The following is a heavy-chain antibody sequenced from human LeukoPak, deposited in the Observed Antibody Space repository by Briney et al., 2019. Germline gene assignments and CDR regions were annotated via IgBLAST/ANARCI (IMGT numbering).Heavy chain of an antibody. CDR3: ASSHDSSGND. D-gene: IGHD3-22*01. V-gene: IGHV3-7*01. CDR1: GFSFSSYW. J-gene: IGHJ4*02. Sequence: GGSLRLSCVASGFSFSSYWMAWVRQAPGKGLGWVANIKYDGTHKFYADSVKGRFTISRDNAKNSLFLEMNSLRADDTAVYFCASSHDSSGNDWGQGTLVAVSS. CDR2: IKYDGTHK.